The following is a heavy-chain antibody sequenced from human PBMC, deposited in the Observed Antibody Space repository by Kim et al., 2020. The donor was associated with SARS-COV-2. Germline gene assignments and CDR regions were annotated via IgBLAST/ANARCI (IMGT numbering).Heavy chain of an antibody. D-gene: IGHD1-1*01. Sequence: GGSLRLSCAASGFTFSSCAMSWVRQAPGKGLEWVSVISGSGGSTNYADSVKGRFTISRDNSKNTLYLQMNSLRADDTAVYYCAMEGWRYYFDYWGQGTLV. CDR1: GFTFSSCA. J-gene: IGHJ4*02. CDR3: AMEGWRYYFDY. V-gene: IGHV3-23*01. CDR2: ISGSGGST.